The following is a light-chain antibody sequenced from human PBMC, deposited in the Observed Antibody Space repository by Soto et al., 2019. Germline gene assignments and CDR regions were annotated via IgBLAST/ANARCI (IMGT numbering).Light chain of an antibody. J-gene: IGKJ1*01. Sequence: DIQMTQSPSTLSASVGDRVTITCRASQSISSWLAWYQQKPGKAPKLLIYDASSLESGVPSRFSGSGSGTEFTLTISSLQPDDFATYYCQQYNRYPGTFGQGTKVDI. V-gene: IGKV1-5*01. CDR2: DAS. CDR1: QSISSW. CDR3: QQYNRYPGT.